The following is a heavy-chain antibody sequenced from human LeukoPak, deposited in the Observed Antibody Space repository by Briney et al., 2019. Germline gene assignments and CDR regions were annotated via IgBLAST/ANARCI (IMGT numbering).Heavy chain of an antibody. CDR2: ISSSGSTI. CDR1: GFTFSSYE. CDR3: ARQAYSSFDDY. D-gene: IGHD6-6*01. J-gene: IGHJ4*02. V-gene: IGHV3-48*03. Sequence: GGSLRLSCAASGFTFSSYEMNWVRQAPGKGLEWVSYISSSGSTIYYADSVKGRFTISRDNAKNSLYLQMNSLRAEDTAVYYCARQAYSSFDDYWGQGTLVTVSS.